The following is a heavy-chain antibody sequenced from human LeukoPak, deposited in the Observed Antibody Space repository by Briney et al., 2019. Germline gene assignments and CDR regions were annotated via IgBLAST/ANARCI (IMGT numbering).Heavy chain of an antibody. V-gene: IGHV3-30-3*01. CDR1: QFTFTYYA. Sequence: GRSLRLSCAASQFTFTYYAMHWVRQAPGKGLEWVAIISYDGSDKYYADSVEGRFSIFRDNSKNTQYLQMDSLRPEDTAVYYCARDANWGEIDYWGQGTLVTVSS. D-gene: IGHD7-27*01. J-gene: IGHJ4*02. CDR2: ISYDGSDK. CDR3: ARDANWGEIDY.